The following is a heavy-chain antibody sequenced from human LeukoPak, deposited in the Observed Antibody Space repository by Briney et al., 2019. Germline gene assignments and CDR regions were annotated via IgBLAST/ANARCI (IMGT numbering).Heavy chain of an antibody. D-gene: IGHD3-22*01. CDR3: ASDLTYDSSGYYH. CDR1: GYTFTGYY. Sequence: ASVKLSCKASGYTFTGYYMHWVRQAPGQGLEWMGWINPNSGGTNYAQKFQGRVTMTRDTSISTAYMELIRLRSDDTAVYYCASDLTYDSSGYYHWGQGTLVTVSS. J-gene: IGHJ5*02. CDR2: INPNSGGT. V-gene: IGHV1-2*02.